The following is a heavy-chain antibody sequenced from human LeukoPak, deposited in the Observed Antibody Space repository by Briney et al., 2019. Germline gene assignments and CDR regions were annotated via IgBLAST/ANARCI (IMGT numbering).Heavy chain of an antibody. V-gene: IGHV4-38-2*02. CDR1: GYSVRRGYF. Sequence: PSETLSLSCSVSGYSVRRGYFWGWIRQPPGKGLEWIGSINYRTSTYNPSLKSRVFMSIDTSKNQFSLNLSSVTAADTAVYYCAKNGQSGFSFDPWGQGTLVTVSS. CDR3: AKNGQSGFSFDP. CDR2: INYRTST. J-gene: IGHJ5*02. D-gene: IGHD3-3*01.